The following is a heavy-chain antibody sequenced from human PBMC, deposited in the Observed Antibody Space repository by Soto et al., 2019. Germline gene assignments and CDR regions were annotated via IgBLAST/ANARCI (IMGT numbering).Heavy chain of an antibody. CDR2: ISGSGGST. CDR3: AKDRASYYYDSSGYYYLDY. D-gene: IGHD3-22*01. Sequence: GGSLRLSCAASGFTFSSYAMSWVRQAPGKGLEWVSAISGSGGSTYYADSVKGRFTISRDNSKNTLYLQMNSLRAEDTAVYYCAKDRASYYYDSSGYYYLDYWGQGTLVTVSS. V-gene: IGHV3-23*01. J-gene: IGHJ4*02. CDR1: GFTFSSYA.